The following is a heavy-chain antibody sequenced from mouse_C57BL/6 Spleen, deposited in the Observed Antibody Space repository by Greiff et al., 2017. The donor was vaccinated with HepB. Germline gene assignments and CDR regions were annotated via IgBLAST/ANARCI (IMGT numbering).Heavy chain of an antibody. V-gene: IGHV1-81*01. CDR2: IYPRSGNT. D-gene: IGHD3-2*02. CDR3: ARGRTAQVYYYAMDY. J-gene: IGHJ4*01. Sequence: VQLQQSGAELARPGASVKLSCKASGYTFTSYGISWVKQRTGQGLEWIGEIYPRSGNTYYNEKFKGKATLTADKSSSTAYMELGSLTSEDSAVYFCARGRTAQVYYYAMDYWGQGTSVTVSS. CDR1: GYTFTSYG.